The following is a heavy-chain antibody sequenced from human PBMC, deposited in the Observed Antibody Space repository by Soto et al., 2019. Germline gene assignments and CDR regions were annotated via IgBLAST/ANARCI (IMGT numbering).Heavy chain of an antibody. CDR3: ARPGIVVVVAAYGAFDI. Sequence: QLQLQESGPGLVKPSETLSLTCTVSGGSISSSSYYWGWIRQPPGKGLEWIGSIYYSGSTYYNPSLKTRPTIPVDSSQSQFSLTLSSVTAAHTAGYYCARPGIVVVVAAYGAFDIWGQGTMVTVSS. J-gene: IGHJ3*02. D-gene: IGHD2-15*01. V-gene: IGHV4-39*01. CDR2: IYYSGST. CDR1: GGSISSSSYY.